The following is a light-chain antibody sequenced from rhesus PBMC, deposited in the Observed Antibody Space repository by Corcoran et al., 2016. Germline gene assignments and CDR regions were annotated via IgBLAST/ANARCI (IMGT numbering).Light chain of an antibody. J-gene: IGKJ2*01. Sequence: QVILTQSPATLSLSPGERATLSCRASQSVSSYLAWYQQKPGQAPRPLIYGASNRATGIPDRFSGSGSGTDFTLTISSLEPEDVGVYHCYQHSSGYSFGQGTKVEIK. V-gene: IGKV3-10*01. CDR1: QSVSSY. CDR2: GAS. CDR3: YQHSSGYS.